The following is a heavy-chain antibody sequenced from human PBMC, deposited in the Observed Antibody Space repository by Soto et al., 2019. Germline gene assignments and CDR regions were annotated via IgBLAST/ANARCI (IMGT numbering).Heavy chain of an antibody. D-gene: IGHD1-26*01. J-gene: IGHJ4*02. CDR1: GYIFTSYG. CDR2: INAHNGNT. V-gene: IGHV1-18*01. CDR3: ARVDGSFYPPGY. Sequence: QVQLVQSGVEVKKPGASVKVSCKASGYIFTSYGITWVRQAPGQGLEWMGWINAHNGNTYYEQKLQGRDTMTTATGTSTAYMGRRSLRSDDPAVYYCARVDGSFYPPGYCSQGTLVTV.